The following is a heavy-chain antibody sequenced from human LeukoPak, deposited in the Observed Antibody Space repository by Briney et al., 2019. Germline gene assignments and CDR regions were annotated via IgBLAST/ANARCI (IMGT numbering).Heavy chain of an antibody. CDR3: ARARGMDDYGDFRIK. CDR2: MSGSGDAT. Sequence: GGSLRLSCAASGFTFSSYAMSWVRQAPGKGLEWVSAMSGSGDATFYAGSVKGRFTISRDNAKNSLSLQMNGLRAEDTAVYYCARARGMDDYGDFRIKWGQGTLVTVSS. D-gene: IGHD4-17*01. V-gene: IGHV3-23*01. CDR1: GFTFSSYA. J-gene: IGHJ4*02.